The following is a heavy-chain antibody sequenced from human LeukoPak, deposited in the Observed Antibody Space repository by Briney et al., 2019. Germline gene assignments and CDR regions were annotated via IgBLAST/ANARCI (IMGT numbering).Heavy chain of an antibody. CDR1: GFTFSSYG. J-gene: IGHJ5*02. V-gene: IGHV3-23*01. CDR3: AKSGYSSSWSNAAVYNWFDP. D-gene: IGHD6-13*01. CDR2: ISGSGGST. Sequence: GGSLRLSCAASGFTFSSYGLNWVRQAPGKGLEWVSVISGSGGSTYYADSVKGRFTISRDNSKNTLYLQMNSLRAEDTAVYYCAKSGYSSSWSNAAVYNWFDPWGQGTLVTVSS.